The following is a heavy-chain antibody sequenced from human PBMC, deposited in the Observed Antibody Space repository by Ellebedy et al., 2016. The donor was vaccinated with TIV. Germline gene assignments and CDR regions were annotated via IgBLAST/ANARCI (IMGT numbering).Heavy chain of an antibody. D-gene: IGHD1-26*01. CDR1: GFTFSSYW. J-gene: IGHJ5*01. CDR2: IKQDGREK. Sequence: GESLKISCAASGFTFSSYWMSWVRQAPGKGLEWVSNIKQDGREKYYVDSVKGRFTISRDNAKNSLFLQMNSRRAEDTAVDYCARVVGGWYGFDFWGQGTLVTVSS. CDR3: ARVVGGWYGFDF. V-gene: IGHV3-7*01.